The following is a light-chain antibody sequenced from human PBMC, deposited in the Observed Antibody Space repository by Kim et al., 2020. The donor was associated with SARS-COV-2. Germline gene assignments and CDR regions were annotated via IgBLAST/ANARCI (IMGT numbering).Light chain of an antibody. CDR2: DVT. J-gene: IGLJ1*01. Sequence: QSALTQPASVSGSPGQSITISCTGTSSDVGGYNYVSWYQQHPGKAPKVMVYDVTNRPSGVSNRFSGSKSGNTASLTISGLQAEDEADYYCSSYTSSSTYVLGTGTKVT. CDR1: SSDVGGYNY. CDR3: SSYTSSSTYV. V-gene: IGLV2-14*03.